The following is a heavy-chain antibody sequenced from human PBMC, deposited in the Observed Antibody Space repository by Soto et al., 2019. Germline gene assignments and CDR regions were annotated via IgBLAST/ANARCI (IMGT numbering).Heavy chain of an antibody. CDR2: IIPIFGTA. V-gene: IGHV1-69*12. CDR3: ARHLTSGWYDNLFDP. D-gene: IGHD6-19*01. Sequence: QVQLVQSGAEVKKPGSSVKVSCRASGGTFNSYSVSWVRQAPGQGLEWVGGIIPIFGTANYAQKFQGRVIITADDSRTTAYMELISLTSEDTAVYYCARHLTSGWYDNLFDPWGQGTLVTVSS. J-gene: IGHJ5*02. CDR1: GGTFNSYS.